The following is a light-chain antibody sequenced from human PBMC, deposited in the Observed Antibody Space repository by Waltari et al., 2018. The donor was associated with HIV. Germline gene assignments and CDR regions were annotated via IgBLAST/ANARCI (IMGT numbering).Light chain of an antibody. CDR2: RNN. CDR1: TSNIGSYY. J-gene: IGLJ2*01. Sequence: QSVLTQSPSASGTPGQRVTISCSGSTSNIGSYYVYWYQQLPGTAPKLLIYRNNQRPSGVPDRFSGSKSGTSASLAISGLRSEDEADYYCAAWDDSLSVVFGGGTKLTVL. CDR3: AAWDDSLSVV. V-gene: IGLV1-47*01.